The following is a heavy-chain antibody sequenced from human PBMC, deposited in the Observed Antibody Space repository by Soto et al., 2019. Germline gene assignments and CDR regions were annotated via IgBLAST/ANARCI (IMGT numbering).Heavy chain of an antibody. J-gene: IGHJ6*02. CDR2: IYSGGST. D-gene: IGHD2-15*01. CDR1: GFIVSGNY. CDR3: ARDGGVAADGMDV. V-gene: IGHV3-53*02. Sequence: EVRLVETVGDLIQPGGSLRLSCAASGFIVSGNYMSWVRQAPGKGLEWVSVIYSGGSTYYADSVKGRFTISRDNSKTPLYLKMSTVTAADTAVYYCARDGGVAADGMDVWGQGTTVTVSS.